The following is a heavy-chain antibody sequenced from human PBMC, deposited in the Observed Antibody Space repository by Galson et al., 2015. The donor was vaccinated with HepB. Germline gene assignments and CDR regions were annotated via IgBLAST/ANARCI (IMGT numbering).Heavy chain of an antibody. J-gene: IGHJ5*02. CDR2: INAGNGNT. V-gene: IGHV1-3*01. Sequence: SVKVSCKASGYTFTSYAMHWVRQAPGQRLEWMGWINAGNGNTKYSQKFQGRVTITRDTSASTAYMELSSLRSEDTAVYYCARGPPPLHYDILTGYKRGNWFDPWGQGTLVTVSS. CDR3: ARGPPPLHYDILTGYKRGNWFDP. D-gene: IGHD3-9*01. CDR1: GYTFTSYA.